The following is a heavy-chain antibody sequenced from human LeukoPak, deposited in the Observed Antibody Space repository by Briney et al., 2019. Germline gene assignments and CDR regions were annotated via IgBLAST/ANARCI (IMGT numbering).Heavy chain of an antibody. CDR3: AKGSSIYSSGWYYWYFDL. Sequence: GRSLRLSCAASGFTFDDYAMPWVRHAPGKGLEWVSGISWNSGSIGYADSVKGRFTISRDNAKNSLYLQMNSLRAEDTALYYCAKGSSIYSSGWYYWYFDLWGRGTLVTVSS. D-gene: IGHD6-19*01. CDR1: GFTFDDYA. CDR2: ISWNSGSI. J-gene: IGHJ2*01. V-gene: IGHV3-9*01.